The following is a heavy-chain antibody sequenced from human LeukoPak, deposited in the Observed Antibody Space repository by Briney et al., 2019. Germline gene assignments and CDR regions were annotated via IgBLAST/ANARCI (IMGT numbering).Heavy chain of an antibody. V-gene: IGHV4-59*01. J-gene: IGHJ5*02. Sequence: SETLSLTCTVSGASISSYYWSWIRQPPGKGLEWIGYIYYSGSTNYNPSLESRVTISVDTSKNQFFLKLTSVTAADTAVYYCVNSGYYFGWFDPWGQGTLVTVSS. D-gene: IGHD3-22*01. CDR3: VNSGYYFGWFDP. CDR2: IYYSGST. CDR1: GASISSYY.